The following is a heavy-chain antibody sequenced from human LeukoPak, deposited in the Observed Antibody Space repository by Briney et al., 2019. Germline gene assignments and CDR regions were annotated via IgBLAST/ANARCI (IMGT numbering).Heavy chain of an antibody. Sequence: SETLSLTCIVSGYSISSGYYWGWIRQPPGKGLEWIGSIYHSGSTYYNPSLKSRLTISVDTSKNQFSLKLSSVTAADTAVYYCARDGYADFGGKLDCWGQGTLVTVSS. D-gene: IGHD5-12*01. J-gene: IGHJ4*02. CDR2: IYHSGST. CDR3: ARDGYADFGGKLDC. V-gene: IGHV4-38-2*02. CDR1: GYSISSGYY.